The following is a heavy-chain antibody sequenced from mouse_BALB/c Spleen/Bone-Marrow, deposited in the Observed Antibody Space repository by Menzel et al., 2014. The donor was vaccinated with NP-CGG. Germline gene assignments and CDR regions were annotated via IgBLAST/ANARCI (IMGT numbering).Heavy chain of an antibody. CDR1: GYTFSSYW. Sequence: QVQLQQPGAELKKPGASVKISCKATGYTFSSYWIEWVKQRPGHGLEWIGEILPGSGSTNYNEKFKGKATFTADTSPNTAYMQLSSLTSEDSAVYYCAREDGNHVGFAYWGQGTLVTVSA. CDR2: ILPGSGST. CDR3: AREDGNHVGFAY. J-gene: IGHJ3*01. V-gene: IGHV1-9*01. D-gene: IGHD2-1*01.